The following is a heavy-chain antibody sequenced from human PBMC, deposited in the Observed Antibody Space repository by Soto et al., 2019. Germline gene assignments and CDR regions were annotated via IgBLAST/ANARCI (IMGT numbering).Heavy chain of an antibody. V-gene: IGHV1-2*04. J-gene: IGHJ6*02. CDR1: GYRFAGCY. Sequence: ASVQLCWEACGYRFAGCYTHWVRQAPGQGLEWMGWINPNSGGTNYAQKFQGWVTMTRDTSISTAYMELSRLRSDDTAVYYRARELLYGLDVWGQGPTVTVSS. CDR3: ARELLYGLDV. CDR2: INPNSGGT.